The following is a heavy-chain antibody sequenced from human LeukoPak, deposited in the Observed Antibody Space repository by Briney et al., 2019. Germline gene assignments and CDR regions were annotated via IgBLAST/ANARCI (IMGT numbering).Heavy chain of an antibody. CDR3: ARTYYYGSGSKYNWFDP. D-gene: IGHD3-10*01. V-gene: IGHV1-2*02. CDR1: GYTFTGYY. CDR2: INPHTGDT. Sequence: ASVKVSCKASGYTFTGYYIHWVRQAPGQGLEWLGWINPHTGDTYHAQKFQGRVTMTSDASVNTAYMQLSRLKSDDTAVYYCARTYYYGSGSKYNWFDPWGQGTLVTVSS. J-gene: IGHJ5*02.